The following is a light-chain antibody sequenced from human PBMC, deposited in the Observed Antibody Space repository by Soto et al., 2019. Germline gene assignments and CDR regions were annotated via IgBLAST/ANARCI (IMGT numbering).Light chain of an antibody. Sequence: QSVLTQPRAVSGSPGQSVAISCTGTSSDVGRYDRVSWYQHHPGKAPQLMIYDVSKRPSGVPNRFSGSKSGNTASLTISGLQAEDEADYYCCSNGGSLAGVFGGGTKVTVL. CDR3: CSNGGSLAGV. CDR1: SSDVGRYDR. CDR2: DVS. V-gene: IGLV2-11*01. J-gene: IGLJ3*02.